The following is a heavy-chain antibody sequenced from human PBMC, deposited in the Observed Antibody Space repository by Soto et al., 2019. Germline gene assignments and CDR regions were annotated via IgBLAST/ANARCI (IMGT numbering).Heavy chain of an antibody. J-gene: IGHJ6*02. D-gene: IGHD3-22*01. CDR3: ARERRYYDSSGYYYYYYGMDV. Sequence: QVQLVQSGAEVEKPGASVKVSCKASGYTFTTFDINWVRQAPGQGLEWMGWINPNSGGTNYAQKFQGRVTMTRDTSISTAYMELSRLRSDDTAVYYCARERRYYDSSGYYYYYYGMDVWGQGTTVTVSS. CDR2: INPNSGGT. V-gene: IGHV1-2*02. CDR1: GYTFTTFD.